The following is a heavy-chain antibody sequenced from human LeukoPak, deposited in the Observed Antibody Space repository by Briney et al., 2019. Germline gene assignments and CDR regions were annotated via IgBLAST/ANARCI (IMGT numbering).Heavy chain of an antibody. J-gene: IGHJ4*02. CDR3: AKDHYYGSV. Sequence: PGGSLRLSCAASGFTFSSYAMSGVRQAPGKGLEWVSATSGSGGSTYYADSVKGRFTISRDNSKNTLYLQMNSLGAEDTAVYYCAKDHYYGSVWGQGTLVTVSS. CDR1: GFTFSSYA. CDR2: TSGSGGST. D-gene: IGHD3-10*01. V-gene: IGHV3-23*01.